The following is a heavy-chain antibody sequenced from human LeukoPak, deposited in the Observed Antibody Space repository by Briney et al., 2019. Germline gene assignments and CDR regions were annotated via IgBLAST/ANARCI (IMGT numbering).Heavy chain of an antibody. CDR2: ISSSSSTI. Sequence: GGSLRLSCAASGFTFSSYSMNWVRQAPGKGPEWVSYISSSSSTIYYADSVKGRFTISRDNAKNSLYLQMNSLRAEDTAVCYCASSNDPWGQGTLVTVSS. J-gene: IGHJ5*02. V-gene: IGHV3-48*01. CDR3: ASSNDP. CDR1: GFTFSSYS.